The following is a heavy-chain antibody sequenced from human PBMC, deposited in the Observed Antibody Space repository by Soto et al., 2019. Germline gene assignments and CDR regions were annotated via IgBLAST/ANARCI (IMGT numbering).Heavy chain of an antibody. CDR1: GFTFSSYA. CDR2: IRGSGGST. V-gene: IGHV3-23*01. D-gene: IGHD6-25*01. J-gene: IGHJ4*02. CDR3: AKEDAALPCGLPDD. Sequence: GGSLRLSCAASGFTFSSYAMSWVGQAPGKGLEWVSAIRGSGGSTYYADSVKGRFTISRDNSKNTLYLQMNSLRAEDTAVYYCAKEDAALPCGLPDDWGEGTLFTVCS.